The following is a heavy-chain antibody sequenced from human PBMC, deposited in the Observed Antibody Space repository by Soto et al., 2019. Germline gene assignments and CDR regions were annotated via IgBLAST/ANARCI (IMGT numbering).Heavy chain of an antibody. V-gene: IGHV1-18*01. J-gene: IGHJ4*02. Sequence: GASVKVSCKASGYTFTSYGISWLRQAPGQGLEWMGWISAYNGNTNYAQKLQGRVTMTTDTSTSTAYMELRSLRSDDTAVYYCARDDYYDSSGYSLRALPIDYWGQGTLVTVSS. CDR2: ISAYNGNT. D-gene: IGHD3-22*01. CDR3: ARDDYYDSSGYSLRALPIDY. CDR1: GYTFTSYG.